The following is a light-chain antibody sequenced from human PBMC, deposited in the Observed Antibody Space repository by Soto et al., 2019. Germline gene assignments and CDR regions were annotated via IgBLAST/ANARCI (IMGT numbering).Light chain of an antibody. V-gene: IGLV2-14*01. CDR2: DVS. Sequence: QSALTQPASVSGSPGQSITISCTGTNSDVGGYNYVSWYQQHPGKAPKLMIYDVSNRPSGVSNRFSGSKSGSTAPLTISGLQAEDEADYYCSSSTSSSTWVFGGGTKVTVL. CDR1: NSDVGGYNY. CDR3: SSSTSSSTWV. J-gene: IGLJ3*02.